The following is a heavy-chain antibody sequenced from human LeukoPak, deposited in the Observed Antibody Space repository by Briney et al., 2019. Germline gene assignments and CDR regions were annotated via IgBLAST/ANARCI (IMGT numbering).Heavy chain of an antibody. CDR2: MNPKSGNT. CDR1: GYTFTSYD. V-gene: IGHV1-8*01. D-gene: IGHD1-26*01. J-gene: IGHJ4*02. Sequence: ASVKVSCKASGYTFTSYDINWVRQATGQGLEWMGWMNPKSGNTGFAQKFQGRVTMTRDTSISTAYTELGSLRSEDTAVYYCARVTGSIDYWGQGTLVTVSS. CDR3: ARVTGSIDY.